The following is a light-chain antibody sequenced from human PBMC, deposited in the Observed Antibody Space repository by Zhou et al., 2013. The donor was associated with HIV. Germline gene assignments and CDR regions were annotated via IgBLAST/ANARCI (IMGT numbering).Light chain of an antibody. J-gene: IGKJ4*01. CDR2: DAS. CDR3: QQLKNPPLT. V-gene: IGKV1D-13*01. CDR1: QGIGTT. Sequence: AIQLTQSPSSLSASVGDRVTITCRASQGIGTTLAWYQQKPGKTPDLLIYDASNLESGVPSRFSGSGSGTDFTLTISSLQPADFATYYCQQLKNPPLTFGGGTKVEIK.